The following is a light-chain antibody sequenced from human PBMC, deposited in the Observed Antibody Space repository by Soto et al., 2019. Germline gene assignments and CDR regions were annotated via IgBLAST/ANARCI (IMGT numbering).Light chain of an antibody. V-gene: IGLV1-47*01. CDR3: ATWDDSLSGFVV. J-gene: IGLJ7*01. CDR2: SDN. Sequence: QSVLTQPPSVSGTPGQRVTISCSGSSSKIGNNFVYWYQHLPGAAPTLVVYSDNHRPSGVPVRFSGSKSGTSASLTISGLRSEDEATYYCATWDDSLSGFVVFGGGTQLTVL. CDR1: SSKIGNNF.